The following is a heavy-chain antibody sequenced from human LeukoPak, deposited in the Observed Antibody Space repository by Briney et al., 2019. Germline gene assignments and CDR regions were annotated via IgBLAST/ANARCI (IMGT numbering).Heavy chain of an antibody. V-gene: IGHV4-38-2*01. J-gene: IGHJ5*02. Sequence: SETLSPTCAVSGYAISGGYYWGWIRQPPGKGLEWIGSIYHSGRTYYNPSLKSRVTISVDTSKNQFSLKLSSVTAADTAVYYCARCAPAFGDYYDSALFDPWGQGTLVTVSS. CDR1: GYAISGGYY. CDR2: IYHSGRT. CDR3: ARCAPAFGDYYDSALFDP. D-gene: IGHD3-22*01.